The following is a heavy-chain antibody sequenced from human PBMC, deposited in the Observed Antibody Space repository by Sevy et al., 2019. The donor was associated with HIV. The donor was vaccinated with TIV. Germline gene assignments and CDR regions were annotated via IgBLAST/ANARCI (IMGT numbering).Heavy chain of an antibody. D-gene: IGHD6-19*01. CDR2: IYYSGST. V-gene: IGHV4-61*01. CDR3: AREGWAVAGTFAFDY. CDR1: GGSIRSVNW. Sequence: SETLSLTCTVSGGSIRSVNWWHWVRQPPGKGLEWIGYIYYSGSTNYNPSLKSRVTISVDTSKNQFSLKLSSVTAADTAVYYCAREGWAVAGTFAFDYWGQGTLVTVSS. J-gene: IGHJ4*02.